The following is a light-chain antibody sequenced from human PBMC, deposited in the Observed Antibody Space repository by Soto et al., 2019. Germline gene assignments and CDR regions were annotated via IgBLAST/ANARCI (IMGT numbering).Light chain of an antibody. V-gene: IGKV1-33*01. CDR2: DAS. CDR3: QHYDHVQVT. CDR1: QDIDNY. J-gene: IGKJ5*01. Sequence: DIQMTQSPSSLSASVGDRVTITCQASQDIDNYLNWYQQKPGKAPNLLIYDASNLETGVPSRFSGGGSGTDFTFTITILQPEDIATYYCQHYDHVQVTFGQGTRLESK.